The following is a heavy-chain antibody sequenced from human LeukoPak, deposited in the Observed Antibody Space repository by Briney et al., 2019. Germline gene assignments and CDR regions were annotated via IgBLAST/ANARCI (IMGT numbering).Heavy chain of an antibody. J-gene: IGHJ4*02. V-gene: IGHV1-46*01. CDR2: IYPSGGTT. CDR1: GYTFTSYY. CDR3: ARSSGYSSSWPDY. Sequence: GASVKVSCKASGYTFTSYYINWVRQAPGQGLEWMGLIYPSGGTTSYAQRFHGRVTMTRDTSTSTVYMELSSLRSEDTAVYYRARSSGYSSSWPDYWGQGTLVTVSS. D-gene: IGHD6-13*01.